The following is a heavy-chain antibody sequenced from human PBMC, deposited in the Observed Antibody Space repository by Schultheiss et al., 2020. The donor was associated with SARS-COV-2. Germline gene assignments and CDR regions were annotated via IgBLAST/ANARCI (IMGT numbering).Heavy chain of an antibody. CDR3: AREGDFWSGYYSYYYYGMDV. CDR1: GFTFSDYY. J-gene: IGHJ6*02. V-gene: IGHV3-11*04. Sequence: GGSLRLSCAASGFTFSDYYMSWIRQAPGKGLEWVSYISSSGSTIYYADSVKGRFTISRDNAKNSLYLQMNSLRAEDTAVYYCAREGDFWSGYYSYYYYGMDVWGQGTTVTVSS. D-gene: IGHD3-3*01. CDR2: ISSSGSTI.